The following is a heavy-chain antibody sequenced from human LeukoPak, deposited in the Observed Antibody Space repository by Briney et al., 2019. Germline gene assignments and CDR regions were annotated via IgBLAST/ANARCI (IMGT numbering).Heavy chain of an antibody. CDR1: GGTFSSYA. CDR2: IIPILGIA. Sequence: SVKVSCKASGGTFSSYAISWVRQAPGQGLEWMGRIIPILGIANYAQKFQGRVTMTRDTSTSTVYMELSSLRSEDTAVYYCARGTRWLQRGPFDYWGQGTLVTVSS. J-gene: IGHJ4*02. D-gene: IGHD5-24*01. CDR3: ARGTRWLQRGPFDY. V-gene: IGHV1-69*04.